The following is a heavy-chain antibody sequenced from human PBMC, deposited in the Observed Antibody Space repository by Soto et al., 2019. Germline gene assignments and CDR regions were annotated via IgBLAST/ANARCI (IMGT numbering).Heavy chain of an antibody. CDR2: LNQDGSEK. Sequence: GGSLRLSCAASGFTFTDYWMSWVRQAPGKGLEWGANLNQDGSEKNCVDSVKGRFTISSDNSKNSVYLQLNSLRAEDTAVYYCPRVAMIVLVIRGMDVWGQGTTVTVSS. D-gene: IGHD3-22*01. V-gene: IGHV3-7*01. CDR3: PRVAMIVLVIRGMDV. CDR1: GFTFTDYW. J-gene: IGHJ6*02.